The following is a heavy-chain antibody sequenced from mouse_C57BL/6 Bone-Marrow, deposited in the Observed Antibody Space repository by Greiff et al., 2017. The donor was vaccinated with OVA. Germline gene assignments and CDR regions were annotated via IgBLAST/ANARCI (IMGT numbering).Heavy chain of an antibody. CDR2: IDTENGDN. CDR3: TTGDGSSPSYAMDY. D-gene: IGHD1-1*01. CDR1: GLNIKDDY. V-gene: IGHV14-4*01. J-gene: IGHJ4*01. Sequence: EVQLKESGAELVRPGASVKLSCTASGLNIKDDYMHWVKQRPEQGLEWIGRIDTENGDNEYASKFKGKATITADTSSNTAYLQLSSLTSEDTAVYYCTTGDGSSPSYAMDYWGQGTSVTVSS.